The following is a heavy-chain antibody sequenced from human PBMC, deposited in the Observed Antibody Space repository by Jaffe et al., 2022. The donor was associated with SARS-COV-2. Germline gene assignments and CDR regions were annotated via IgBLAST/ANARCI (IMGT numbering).Heavy chain of an antibody. D-gene: IGHD6-13*01. J-gene: IGHJ6*02. V-gene: IGHV4-61*02. CDR2: IYTSGST. Sequence: QVQLQESGPGLVKPSQTLSLTCTVSGGSISSGSYYWSWIRQPAGKGLEWIGRIYTSGSTNYNPSLKSRVTISVDTSKNQFSLKLSSVTAADTAVYYCARAPGIAAAGTVWVGGMDVWGQGTTVTVSS. CDR1: GGSISSGSYY. CDR3: ARAPGIAAAGTVWVGGMDV.